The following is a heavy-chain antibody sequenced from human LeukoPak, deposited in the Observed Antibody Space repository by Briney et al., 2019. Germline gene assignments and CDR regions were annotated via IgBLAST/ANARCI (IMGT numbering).Heavy chain of an antibody. CDR1: GGSFSGYY. J-gene: IGHJ5*02. D-gene: IGHD3-22*01. CDR3: ARGPNTYYYDSSGYYSP. Sequence: SETLSLTCAVYGGSFSGYYWSWIRQPPGKGLKWIGEMNHSGSTNYNPSLKSRVTISVDTSKNQFSLKLSSVTAADTAVYYCARGPNTYYYDSSGYYSPWGQGTLVTVSS. CDR2: MNHSGST. V-gene: IGHV4-34*01.